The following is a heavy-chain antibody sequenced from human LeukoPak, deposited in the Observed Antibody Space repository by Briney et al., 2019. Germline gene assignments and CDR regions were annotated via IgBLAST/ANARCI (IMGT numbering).Heavy chain of an antibody. V-gene: IGHV4-59*01. J-gene: IGHJ4*02. Sequence: SETLSLTCTVSGGSISSYYWSWIRQPPGKGLEWIGSIYYSGSTNYNPSLKSRVTISVDTSKNQFSLKLSSVTAADTAVYYCARGGSFWDYDSSGYCLDYWGQGTLVTVSS. CDR3: ARGGSFWDYDSSGYCLDY. D-gene: IGHD3-22*01. CDR2: IYYSGST. CDR1: GGSISSYY.